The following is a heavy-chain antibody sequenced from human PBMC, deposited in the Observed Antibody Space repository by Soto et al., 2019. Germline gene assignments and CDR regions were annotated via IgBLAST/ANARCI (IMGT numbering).Heavy chain of an antibody. CDR2: IKTDGSKK. J-gene: IGHJ4*02. Sequence: QVQLVESGGGVVQPGTSLSLSCAASAFTFSNYGMHWVRQAPGRGLEWVAAIKTDGSKKYYKDSVTGRFTIYRDNSDNTLYLRMNSLRAEDTAVYYCARDDCSSPSCLNYWGQGTLVTVSS. V-gene: IGHV3-33*01. D-gene: IGHD2-2*01. CDR3: ARDDCSSPSCLNY. CDR1: AFTFSNYG.